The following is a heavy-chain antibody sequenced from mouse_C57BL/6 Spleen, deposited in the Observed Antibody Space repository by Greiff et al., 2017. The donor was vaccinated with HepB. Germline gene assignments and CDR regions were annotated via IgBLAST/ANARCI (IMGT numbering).Heavy chain of an antibody. J-gene: IGHJ3*01. CDR3: TRVAYNDYAFWAY. CDR1: GYTFTDYE. CDR2: IDPETGGT. V-gene: IGHV1-15*01. D-gene: IGHD2-4*01. Sequence: QVQLQQSGAELVRPGASVTLSCKASGYTFTDYEMHWVKQTPVHGLEWIGAIDPETGGTAYNQTFKGKAILTADKSSSTAYMELRSLTSEDSAVYDCTRVAYNDYAFWAYWGQGTLVTVSA.